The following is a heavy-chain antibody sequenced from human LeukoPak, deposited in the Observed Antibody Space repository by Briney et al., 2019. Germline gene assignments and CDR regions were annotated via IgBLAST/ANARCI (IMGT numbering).Heavy chain of an antibody. Sequence: GGSLRISCAASGFTFTSYALSWVRQAPGKGLEWVSAISDSGGSTYYADSVKGRFTISRDNSKNTLYLQMNSLRAEDTAVYYCAKLAHNYDSKVDYWGQGTLVTVSS. CDR2: ISDSGGST. D-gene: IGHD3-22*01. CDR3: AKLAHNYDSKVDY. V-gene: IGHV3-23*01. J-gene: IGHJ4*02. CDR1: GFTFTSYA.